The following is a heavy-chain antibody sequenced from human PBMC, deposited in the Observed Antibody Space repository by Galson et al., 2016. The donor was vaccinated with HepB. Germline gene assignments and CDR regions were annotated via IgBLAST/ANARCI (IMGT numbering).Heavy chain of an antibody. D-gene: IGHD6-13*01. CDR3: ERGDHSSSRPFDS. V-gene: IGHV1-18*01. J-gene: IGHJ4*02. Sequence: SVKVSCKASGYTFSSYGVTWVRQAPGQGLEWVGWTSTYNRNTNYAQKFHGRVTMTTDTSTSTVYMDLRSLRSDDTAGYYCERGDHSSSRPFDSWGQGTLGTVSS. CDR1: GYTFSSYG. CDR2: TSTYNRNT.